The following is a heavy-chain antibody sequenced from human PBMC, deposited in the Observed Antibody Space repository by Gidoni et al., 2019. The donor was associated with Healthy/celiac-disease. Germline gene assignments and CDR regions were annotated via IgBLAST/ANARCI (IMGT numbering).Heavy chain of an antibody. CDR3: AREGDCSGGSCYAFDY. D-gene: IGHD2-15*01. Sequence: EVQLVESGGGLVKHGGSLRLSCAASGFTFSRHSMNWVRQAPGKGLEGVSSISSSSSYIYYADSVKGRFTISRDNAKNSLYLQMNSLRAEDTAVYYCAREGDCSGGSCYAFDYWGQGTLVTVSS. J-gene: IGHJ4*02. CDR2: ISSSSSYI. CDR1: GFTFSRHS. V-gene: IGHV3-21*01.